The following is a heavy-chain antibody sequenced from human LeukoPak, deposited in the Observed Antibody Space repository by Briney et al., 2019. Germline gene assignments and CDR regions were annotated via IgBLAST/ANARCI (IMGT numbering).Heavy chain of an antibody. J-gene: IGHJ3*02. V-gene: IGHV4-59*01. CDR3: AREYSAFEI. D-gene: IGHD1-1*01. Sequence: PSETLSLTCTVSGGSITSYYWSWIRQPPGKGLEWIGYIHYSGSTSYNPSLKSRITISVDTSKNQLSLILNSVTAADTAVYYCAREYSAFEIWGQGTMVTVSS. CDR2: IHYSGST. CDR1: GGSITSYY.